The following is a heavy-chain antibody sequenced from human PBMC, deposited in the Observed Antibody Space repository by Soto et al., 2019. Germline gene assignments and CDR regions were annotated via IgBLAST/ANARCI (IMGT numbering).Heavy chain of an antibody. CDR1: GGSISSYY. CDR2: IYNSGST. Sequence: PSETLSLTCTVSGGSISSYYWSWIRQPPGKGLEWIGYIYNSGSTNYNPSLKGRVTISVDTSKNQFSLKLSSVTAADTAVYYCAREGYTDNWFDPWGQGTRVTVS. D-gene: IGHD5-12*01. CDR3: AREGYTDNWFDP. J-gene: IGHJ5*02. V-gene: IGHV4-59*01.